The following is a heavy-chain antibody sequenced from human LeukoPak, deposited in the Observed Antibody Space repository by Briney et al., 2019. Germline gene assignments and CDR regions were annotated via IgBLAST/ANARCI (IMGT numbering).Heavy chain of an antibody. D-gene: IGHD6-13*01. J-gene: IGHJ6*02. CDR3: ATCIALTICPADV. V-gene: IGHV1-18*01. CDR2: ISAYSGNT. CDR1: GYTFTSYG. Sequence: ASVKVSCKASGYTFTSYGISWVRQAPGQGLEWMGWISAYSGNTNYAQNLQGRVTMTTDTSTSTAYMELRSLRSDDTAVYYCATCIALTICPADVWGQGTTVTVSS.